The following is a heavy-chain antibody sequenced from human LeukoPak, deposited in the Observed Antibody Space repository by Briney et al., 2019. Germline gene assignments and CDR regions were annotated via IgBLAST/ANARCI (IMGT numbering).Heavy chain of an antibody. J-gene: IGHJ4*02. CDR3: ARARRIQLWSPVYFDY. V-gene: IGHV4-59*12. CDR2: IYYSGST. Sequence: SETLSLTCTVSGGSISSYYWSWIRQPPGKGLEWIGYIYYSGSTNYNPSLKSRVTISVDTSKNQFSLKLSSVTAADTAVYYCARARRIQLWSPVYFDYWGQGTLVTVSS. CDR1: GGSISSYY. D-gene: IGHD5-18*01.